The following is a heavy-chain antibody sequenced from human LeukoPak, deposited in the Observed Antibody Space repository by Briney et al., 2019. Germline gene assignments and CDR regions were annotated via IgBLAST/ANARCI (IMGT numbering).Heavy chain of an antibody. CDR1: GGSISSYY. V-gene: IGHV4-59*01. Sequence: SETLSLXCTVSGGSISSYYWSWSRQPPGKGLEWIGYIYYSGTTNYNPSLKSRVTISVDTSKNQFSLKVSSVTAADTAVYYCASGIGVTTPYYFDYWGQGTLVTVSS. J-gene: IGHJ4*02. CDR3: ASGIGVTTPYYFDY. D-gene: IGHD2-21*02. CDR2: IYYSGTT.